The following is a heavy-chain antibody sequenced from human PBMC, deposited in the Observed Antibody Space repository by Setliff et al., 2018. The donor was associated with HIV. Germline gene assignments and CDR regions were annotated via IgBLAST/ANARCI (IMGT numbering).Heavy chain of an antibody. J-gene: IGHJ1*01. CDR1: GFTFSSYA. D-gene: IGHD2-2*01. CDR3: ARDDCSSISCNGKSGFQH. CDR2: ISYDGSNK. Sequence: PGGSLRLSCAASGFTFSSYAMHWVRQAPGKGLEWVAVISYDGSNKYYADSVKGRFTISRDNSKNTLYLQMNSLRAEDTAVYYCARDDCSSISCNGKSGFQHWGQGTLVTVSS. V-gene: IGHV3-30*04.